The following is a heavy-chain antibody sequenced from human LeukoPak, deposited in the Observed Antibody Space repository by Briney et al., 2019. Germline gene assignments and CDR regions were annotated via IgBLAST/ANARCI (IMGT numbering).Heavy chain of an antibody. Sequence: ASVKVSCKASGYTFTSYAMTWVRQAPGQGLEWMGWINTNTGNPTYAQGFTGRFVFSLDTSVSTAYLQISSLKAEDTAVYYCARTNDYGDETYYFDYWGQGTLVTVSS. V-gene: IGHV7-4-1*02. J-gene: IGHJ4*02. CDR2: INTNTGNP. CDR1: GYTFTSYA. D-gene: IGHD4-17*01. CDR3: ARTNDYGDETYYFDY.